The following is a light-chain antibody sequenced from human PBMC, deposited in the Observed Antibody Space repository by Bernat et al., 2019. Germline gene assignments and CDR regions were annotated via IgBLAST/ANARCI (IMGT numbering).Light chain of an antibody. CDR1: SGSIASTY. CDR2: EDN. V-gene: IGLV6-57*04. J-gene: IGLJ3*02. CDR3: QSYHSSNWV. Sequence: FMLTQPHSVSESPGKTVTISCTRSSGSIASTYVQWYRHRPGSAPTTVIYEDNQRPPGVPDRFAGSIDSSSISASLTISGLKTEDEADYYCQSYHSSNWVFGGGTKLTVL.